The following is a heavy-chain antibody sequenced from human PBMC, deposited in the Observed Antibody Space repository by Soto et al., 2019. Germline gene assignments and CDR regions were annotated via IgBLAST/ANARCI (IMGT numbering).Heavy chain of an antibody. D-gene: IGHD3-16*01. Sequence: PSETLSLTCTVSGGSISSNSYYWDWIRQPPGKGLEWIGSLFYSGATYHNPSLQSRVTISVDTSKNQFSLHLSSVTAADTAVYYCARHAAYDYVWGESDGSDYSGPGTLVTVFS. CDR2: LFYSGAT. V-gene: IGHV4-39*01. CDR1: GGSISSNSYY. CDR3: ARHAAYDYVWGESDGSDY. J-gene: IGHJ4*02.